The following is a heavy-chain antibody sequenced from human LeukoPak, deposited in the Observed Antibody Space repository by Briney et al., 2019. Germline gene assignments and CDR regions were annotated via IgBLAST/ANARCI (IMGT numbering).Heavy chain of an antibody. CDR1: GFTFSSYG. Sequence: GGSLRLSCAASGFTFSSYGMHWVRQAPGKGLEWVAVIWYDGSNKYYADSVKGRFTISRDNSKNTLYLQMNSLRAEDTAVYYCARPPGPYSYGPNDAFDIWGQGTMVTVSS. V-gene: IGHV3-33*01. D-gene: IGHD5-18*01. J-gene: IGHJ3*02. CDR3: ARPPGPYSYGPNDAFDI. CDR2: IWYDGSNK.